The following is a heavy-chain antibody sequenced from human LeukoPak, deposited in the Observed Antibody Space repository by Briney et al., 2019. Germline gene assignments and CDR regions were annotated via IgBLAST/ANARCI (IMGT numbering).Heavy chain of an antibody. D-gene: IGHD4-17*01. CDR3: AKDPGYGDYGGGGYYGMDV. V-gene: IGHV3-23*01. Sequence: GGSLRLSCAASGFTFSSYAMSWVCQAPGKGLEWVSAISGSGGSTYFADSVKGRFTISRDNSKNTLYLQMNSLRAEDTAVYYCAKDPGYGDYGGGGYYGMDVWGQGTTATVSS. CDR2: ISGSGGST. CDR1: GFTFSSYA. J-gene: IGHJ6*02.